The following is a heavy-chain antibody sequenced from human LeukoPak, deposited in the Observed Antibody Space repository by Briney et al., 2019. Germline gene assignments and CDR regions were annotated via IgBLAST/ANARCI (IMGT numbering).Heavy chain of an antibody. J-gene: IGHJ4*02. V-gene: IGHV3-7*03. Sequence: PGGSLRLSCAASGFTFSSYWMSWVRQAPGKGLEWVANIKQDGSEKYYVDSVKGRFTISRDNAKNSLYLQMNSLRAEDTAVYYCAKDDGGSSPYYFDYWGQGTLVTVSS. CDR2: IKQDGSEK. D-gene: IGHD6-6*01. CDR3: AKDDGGSSPYYFDY. CDR1: GFTFSSYW.